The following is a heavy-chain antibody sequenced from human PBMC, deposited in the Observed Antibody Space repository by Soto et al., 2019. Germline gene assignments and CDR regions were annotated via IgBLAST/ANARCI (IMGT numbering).Heavy chain of an antibody. J-gene: IGHJ2*01. V-gene: IGHV3-30*03. Sequence: QVQMVESGGGVVQPGRSLRLSCAASGFTFRNYGMHWVRQAPGKGLEWVAVISYDGSNKYYTDSVKGRFTISRDNSKNPLYLQMNSLRAEDTAVYYCARTYASSSGFGYFDLWGRGTLVTVSS. CDR1: GFTFRNYG. D-gene: IGHD6-6*01. CDR3: ARTYASSSGFGYFDL. CDR2: ISYDGSNK.